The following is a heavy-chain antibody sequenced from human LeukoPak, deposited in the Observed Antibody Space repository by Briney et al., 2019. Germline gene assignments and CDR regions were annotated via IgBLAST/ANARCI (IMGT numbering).Heavy chain of an antibody. V-gene: IGHV4-39*01. CDR2: ISYSGST. CDR3: ARGFPGAARAFDI. CDR1: GGSISSSSYY. J-gene: IGHJ3*02. Sequence: SETLSLTCTVSGGSISSSSYYWGWIRQPPGKGLEWIGSISYSGSTYYNPSLKSRVTISVDTSKNQFSLQLNSVTPEDTAVYYCARGFPGAARAFDIWGQGTVVTVSS. D-gene: IGHD6-6*01.